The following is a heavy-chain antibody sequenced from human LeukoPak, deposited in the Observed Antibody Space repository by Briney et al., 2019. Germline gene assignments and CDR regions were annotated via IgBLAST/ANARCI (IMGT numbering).Heavy chain of an antibody. Sequence: GGSLRLSCAASRFTFSTYAMSWVRQAPGKGLEWVSAISGSGGSTYYADSVKGRFTISGDNSKNTLYLQMSSLRAEDTAVYYCAKERTQTTSFDYWGQGTLVTVSS. J-gene: IGHJ4*02. D-gene: IGHD2/OR15-2a*01. CDR3: AKERTQTTSFDY. V-gene: IGHV3-23*01. CDR1: RFTFSTYA. CDR2: ISGSGGST.